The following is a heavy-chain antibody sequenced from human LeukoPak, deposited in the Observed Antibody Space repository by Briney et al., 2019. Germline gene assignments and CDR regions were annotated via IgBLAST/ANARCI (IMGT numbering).Heavy chain of an antibody. CDR2: IWYDGSNK. CDR1: GFTFSSYG. J-gene: IGHJ6*03. Sequence: PGWSLRLSCAASGFTFSSYGMHWVRQAPGKVLEWVAVIWYDGSNKYYADSVKGRFTISRDNSKNTLYLQMNSLRAEDAAVYYCAKDPRGSYSRDYYYYMDVWGKGTTVTVSS. V-gene: IGHV3-33*06. D-gene: IGHD1-26*01. CDR3: AKDPRGSYSRDYYYYMDV.